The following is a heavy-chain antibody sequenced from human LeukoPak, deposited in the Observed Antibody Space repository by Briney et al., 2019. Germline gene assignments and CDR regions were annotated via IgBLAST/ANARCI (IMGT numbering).Heavy chain of an antibody. CDR1: GSTISSFA. CDR3: AKPRSDYYYSAFDY. D-gene: IGHD3-22*01. V-gene: IGHV3-23*01. Sequence: GGCLSLSRAASGSTISSFAMSWVRQTPGKGLEWVSTFTVSGSSTYYAASVNGRFTISRDNSKNTLYLQMNSLRADDTAVYYCAKPRSDYYYSAFDYWGQGTLVTVSS. J-gene: IGHJ4*02. CDR2: FTVSGSST.